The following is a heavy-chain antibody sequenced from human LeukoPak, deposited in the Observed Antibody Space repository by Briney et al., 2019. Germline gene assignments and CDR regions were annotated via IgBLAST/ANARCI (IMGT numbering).Heavy chain of an antibody. Sequence: PSETLSLTCTVSGGSIGSYYWSWIRQPPGKGLEWIGYIHYSGNTNYNPSLKSRVTISLDTSKSQFSLKLSSVTAADTAVYYCKRYFDWLDPAVDAFDIWGQGTMVTVSS. CDR2: IHYSGNT. J-gene: IGHJ3*02. V-gene: IGHV4-59*12. CDR1: GGSIGSYY. D-gene: IGHD3-9*01. CDR3: KRYFDWLDPAVDAFDI.